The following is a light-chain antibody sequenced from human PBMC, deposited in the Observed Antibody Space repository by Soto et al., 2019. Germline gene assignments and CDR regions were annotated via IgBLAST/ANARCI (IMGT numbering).Light chain of an antibody. V-gene: IGKV3-20*01. CDR3: QQYGTSPT. Sequence: EIVLTQSPGPLSLFPGERATLSCRASQSLITRYLAWYQQKPRQATRLLIYGASSRATGIPDRFSGSGSGTDFTFTISRLEPEDFAVYSCQQYGTSPTFGQGTRLEIK. CDR2: GAS. J-gene: IGKJ5*01. CDR1: QSLITRY.